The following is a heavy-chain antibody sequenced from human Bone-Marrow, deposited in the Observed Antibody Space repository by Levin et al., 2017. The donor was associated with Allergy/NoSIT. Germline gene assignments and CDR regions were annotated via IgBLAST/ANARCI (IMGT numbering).Heavy chain of an antibody. CDR2: INPNSGHT. J-gene: IGHJ4*02. CDR1: GYTFTSYN. Sequence: GESLKISCKTSGYTFTSYNVYWVRQAPGQGLEYMGYINPNSGHTGFAQKFQGRLTMTRNSSITTAYMELSGLRSEDTAIYYCARGFDYWGQGTLVTVSS. V-gene: IGHV1-8*01. CDR3: ARGFDY.